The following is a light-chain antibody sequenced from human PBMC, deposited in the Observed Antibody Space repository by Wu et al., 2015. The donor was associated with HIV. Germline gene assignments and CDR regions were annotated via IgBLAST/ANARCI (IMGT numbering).Light chain of an antibody. V-gene: IGKV1-8*01. CDR2: AAS. J-gene: IGKJ1*01. CDR1: ESISAS. CDR3: QQYYHYPRT. Sequence: IRITQSPSSLSASTGDRVTITCRANESISASLVWYQQKPGAAPKLLIYAASTLESGVPSRFSGTGSGTEFTLTISCLQSEDFASYFCQQYYHYPRTFGQGTKVEIK.